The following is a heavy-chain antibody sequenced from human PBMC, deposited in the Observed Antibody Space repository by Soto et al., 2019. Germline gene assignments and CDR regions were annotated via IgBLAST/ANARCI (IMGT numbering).Heavy chain of an antibody. CDR1: GGTFSSYT. CDR3: AASPVVVPAPPESSHH. Sequence: ASVKVSCKASGGTFSSYTISWVRQAPGQGLEWMGRIIPILGIANYAQKFQGRVTITADKSTSTAYMELSSLRSEDTAVYYCAASPVVVPAPPESSHHPGPGTLLTVSS. D-gene: IGHD2-15*01. J-gene: IGHJ1*01. CDR2: IIPILGIA. V-gene: IGHV1-69*02.